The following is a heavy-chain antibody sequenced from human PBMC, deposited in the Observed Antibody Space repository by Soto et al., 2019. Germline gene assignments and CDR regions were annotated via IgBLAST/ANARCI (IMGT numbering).Heavy chain of an antibody. CDR2: FDPDEAET. V-gene: IGHV1-24*01. J-gene: IGHJ5*02. CDR1: GYTLNEVA. Sequence: QVQLVQSGAEVKKPGASVKVSCKASGYTLNEVAMHWVRQAPGKGLEWLGGFDPDEAETIYAQHFQGRVNMTEDTSTDTVYMELSSLRSEDTALYFCTTYHGDYNFDHWGQGTLVTVSS. CDR3: TTYHGDYNFDH. D-gene: IGHD4-17*01.